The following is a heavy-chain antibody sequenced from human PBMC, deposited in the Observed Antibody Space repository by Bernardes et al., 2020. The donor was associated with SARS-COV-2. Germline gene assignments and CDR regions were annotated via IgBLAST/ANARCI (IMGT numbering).Heavy chain of an antibody. CDR2: ISPDGTRV. Sequence: GGSLRLSCVGSGFTFSGYWMRWVRQAPGKGLVWLSHISPDGTRVTYADSVKGRFTVSRDNANNTLYLQMNSLRAEDTAVYYCARDRWYSGDSWGQGALVTVSS. V-gene: IGHV3-74*01. CDR1: GFTFSGYW. CDR3: ARDRWYSGDS. J-gene: IGHJ4*02. D-gene: IGHD1-26*01.